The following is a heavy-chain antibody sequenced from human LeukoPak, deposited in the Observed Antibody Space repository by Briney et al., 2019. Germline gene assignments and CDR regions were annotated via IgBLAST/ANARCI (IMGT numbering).Heavy chain of an antibody. Sequence: SETLSLTCTVPGGSISSYYWSWIRQPPGKGLEFIGYIYNGGSTNYNPSLKSRVSISVDTSKNQFSLKLSSVTAADTAVYYCARSAIDAFDIWGQGTMVTVSS. J-gene: IGHJ3*02. CDR2: IYNGGST. CDR3: ARSAIDAFDI. D-gene: IGHD6-25*01. CDR1: GGSISSYY. V-gene: IGHV4-59*08.